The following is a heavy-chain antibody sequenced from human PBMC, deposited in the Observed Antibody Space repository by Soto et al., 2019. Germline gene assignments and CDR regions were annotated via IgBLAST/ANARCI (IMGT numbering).Heavy chain of an antibody. CDR3: ASNTRYDPPDY. CDR1: GFSFSTYA. V-gene: IGHV3-23*01. CDR2: ISGSGGTT. J-gene: IGHJ4*02. Sequence: PGGSLRLSCAASGFSFSTYAMSWVRQAPGKGLEWVSGISGSGGTTYYADSVKGRFTISRDNSKNTLYLQVNSLRAEDTAVYYCASNTRYDPPDYWGQGTLVTVSS. D-gene: IGHD3-16*01.